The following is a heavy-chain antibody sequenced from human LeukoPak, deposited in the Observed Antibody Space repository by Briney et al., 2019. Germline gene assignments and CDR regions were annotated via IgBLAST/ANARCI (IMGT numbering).Heavy chain of an antibody. CDR1: GFTFGSHA. CDR2: IFGSGGST. CDR3: AKEGGWLAPAPFDY. D-gene: IGHD6-19*01. Sequence: GGSLRHSCEASGFTFGSHAMCWVRQAPGEGLEWVAGIFGSGGSTYYADSVKGRFTISRDNSKNTLYLQMNSLRAEDTAVYYCAKEGGWLAPAPFDYWGQGTLVTVSS. V-gene: IGHV3-23*01. J-gene: IGHJ4*02.